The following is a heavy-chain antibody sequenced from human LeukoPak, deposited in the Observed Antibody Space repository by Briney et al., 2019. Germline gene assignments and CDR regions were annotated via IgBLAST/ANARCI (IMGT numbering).Heavy chain of an antibody. CDR2: IRSKANSYAT. Sequence: GGSLRLSCAASGFTFSGSAMHWVRQASGEGLEWVGRIRSKANSYATAYAASVKGRFTISRDDSKNTAYLQMNSLKTEDTAVYYCTRFADTAMVSIVGYGMDVWGQGTTVTVSS. V-gene: IGHV3-73*01. CDR3: TRFADTAMVSIVGYGMDV. CDR1: GFTFSGSA. D-gene: IGHD5-18*01. J-gene: IGHJ6*02.